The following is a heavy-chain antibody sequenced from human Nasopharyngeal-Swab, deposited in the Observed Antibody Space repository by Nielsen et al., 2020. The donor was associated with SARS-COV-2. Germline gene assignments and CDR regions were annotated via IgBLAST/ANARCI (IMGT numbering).Heavy chain of an antibody. V-gene: IGHV4-34*01. J-gene: IGHJ4*02. CDR2: INHSGST. Sequence: CQASGKGLEWIGEINHSGSTNYDPSLKSRVTISVDTSKNQFSLKLSSVTAADTAVYYCARIEDCSSTSCYDYFDYWGQGTLVTVSS. CDR3: ARIEDCSSTSCYDYFDY. D-gene: IGHD2-2*01.